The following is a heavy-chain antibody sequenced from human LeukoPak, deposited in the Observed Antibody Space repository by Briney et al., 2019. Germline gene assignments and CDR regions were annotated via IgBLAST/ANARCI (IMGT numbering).Heavy chain of an antibody. CDR2: ISGSGGST. CDR1: GFTFSSYA. J-gene: IGHJ4*02. D-gene: IGHD5-24*01. CDR3: AKVVATIRWFDY. V-gene: IGHV3-23*01. Sequence: QSGGSLKLSCAASGFTFSSYAMSWVRQAPGKGLEWVSAISGSGGSTYYADSVKGRFTISRDNSKDTLYLQMNSLRAEDTAVYYCAKVVATIRWFDYWGQGTLVTVSS.